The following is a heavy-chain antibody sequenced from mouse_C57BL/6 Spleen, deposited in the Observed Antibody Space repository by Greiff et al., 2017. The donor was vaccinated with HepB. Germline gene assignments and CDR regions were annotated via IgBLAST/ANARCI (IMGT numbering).Heavy chain of an antibody. CDR2: IYPRSGNT. CDR3: ARPLGGFLDFDY. CDR1: GYTFTSYG. V-gene: IGHV1-81*01. J-gene: IGHJ2*01. Sequence: QVQLQQSGAELARPGASVKLSCKASGYTFTSYGISWVKQRTGQGLEWIGEIYPRSGNTYYNEKFKGKATLTADKSSSTAYMELRSLTSEDSAVYFCARPLGGFLDFDYWGQGTTLTVSS. D-gene: IGHD3-3*01.